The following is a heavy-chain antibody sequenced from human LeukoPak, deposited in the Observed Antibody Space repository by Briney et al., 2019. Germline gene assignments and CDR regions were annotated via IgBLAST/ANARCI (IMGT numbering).Heavy chain of an antibody. D-gene: IGHD1-7*01. CDR1: GFAVTSNY. V-gene: IGHV3-53*01. J-gene: IGHJ4*02. CDR3: ARHNSENYVPPYYFDY. CDR2: LYSADNT. Sequence: GGSLRLSCAASGFAVTSNYMSWVRQAPGKGLEWVSILYSADNTKYADSVKGRFTVSRDNSKNMVFLQMNSLRAEDTAMYYCARHNSENYVPPYYFDYWGQGTPVTVSS.